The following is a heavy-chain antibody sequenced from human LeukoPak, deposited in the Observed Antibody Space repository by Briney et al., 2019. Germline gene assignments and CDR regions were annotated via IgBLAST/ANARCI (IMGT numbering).Heavy chain of an antibody. V-gene: IGHV4-39*01. CDR1: GGSIISSSYY. CDR2: IYYSGIT. Sequence: SETLCLTCSLSGGSIISSSYYWAWIRQPPGMGLEWIGSIYYSGITYYNSSLKSRATVSVDTSRNQFFLHLISVTAADTAVYYCARRNGHSWDVGNWFDPWGQGTLVTVSS. CDR3: ARRNGHSWDVGNWFDP. D-gene: IGHD6-13*01. J-gene: IGHJ5*02.